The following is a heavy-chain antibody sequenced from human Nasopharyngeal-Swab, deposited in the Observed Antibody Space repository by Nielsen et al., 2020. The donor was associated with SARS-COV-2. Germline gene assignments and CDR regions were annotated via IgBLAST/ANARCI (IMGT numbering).Heavy chain of an antibody. J-gene: IGHJ3*02. CDR2: IRSKVNSYAT. D-gene: IGHD1-26*01. V-gene: IGHV3-73*01. CDR1: GFSFGVSS. CDR3: ARVNPISGSYYDAIDI. Sequence: GGSLRLSCAASGFSFGVSSLNWVRQASGKGLEWVGRIRSKVNSYATTYGVSVKGRFTISRDDSKNTAYLQMNSLKTEDTAVYYCARVNPISGSYYDAIDIWGQGTMVTVSS.